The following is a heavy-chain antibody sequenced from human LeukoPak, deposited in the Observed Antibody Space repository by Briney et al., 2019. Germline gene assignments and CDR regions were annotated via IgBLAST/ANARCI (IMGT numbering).Heavy chain of an antibody. D-gene: IGHD5-18*01. CDR1: GFTFDDYA. Sequence: GGSLRLSCAASGFTFDDYAMHWVRQAPGKGLEWVSGISWNSGSIGYADSVKGRFTISRDNSKNTLYLQMNSLRAEDTAVYYCARDSSYGPFDYWGQGTLVTVSS. V-gene: IGHV3-9*01. CDR2: ISWNSGSI. J-gene: IGHJ4*02. CDR3: ARDSSYGPFDY.